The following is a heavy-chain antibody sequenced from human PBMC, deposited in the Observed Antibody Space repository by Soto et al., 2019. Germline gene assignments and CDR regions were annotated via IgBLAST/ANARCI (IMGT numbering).Heavy chain of an antibody. V-gene: IGHV1-69*12. Sequence: QVQLVQSGSEVKKPGSSVMLSGKASGGTFSSYAISWVRQAPGQGLEWMGGIIPIFGTANYAQKFQGRVTITADESTSTAYMELSSLISEDTAVYYCARESRYCSGGSCYFLPGIDYWGQGTLVTVSS. D-gene: IGHD2-15*01. CDR3: ARESRYCSGGSCYFLPGIDY. CDR1: GGTFSSYA. J-gene: IGHJ4*02. CDR2: IIPIFGTA.